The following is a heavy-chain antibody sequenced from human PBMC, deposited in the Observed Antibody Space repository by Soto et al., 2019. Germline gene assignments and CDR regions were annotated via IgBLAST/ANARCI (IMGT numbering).Heavy chain of an antibody. CDR2: INPNSGGT. Sequence: ASVKVSCTASGYTFTGYYMHWVRQAPGQGLEWMGWINPNSGGTNYAQKFQGWVTMTRDTSISTAYMELSRLRSDDTAVYYCARGGAYCSGGSCKRHDAFDIWGQGTMVTVSS. D-gene: IGHD2-15*01. CDR3: ARGGAYCSGGSCKRHDAFDI. V-gene: IGHV1-2*04. J-gene: IGHJ3*02. CDR1: GYTFTGYY.